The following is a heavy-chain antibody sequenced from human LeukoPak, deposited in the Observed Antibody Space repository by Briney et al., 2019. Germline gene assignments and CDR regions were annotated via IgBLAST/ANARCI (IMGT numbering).Heavy chain of an antibody. CDR3: ARSLRVRGVPDYMDV. CDR2: IYKSAIT. CDR1: GFTFSSYW. D-gene: IGHD3-10*01. J-gene: IGHJ6*03. V-gene: IGHV3-53*01. Sequence: PGGSLRLSCAASGFTFSSYWMHWVRQAPGKGLVWVSVIYKSAITYYADTVKGRFTISRDNSKNTLYLQMNSLRAEDTAVYYCARSLRVRGVPDYMDVWGKGTTVTISS.